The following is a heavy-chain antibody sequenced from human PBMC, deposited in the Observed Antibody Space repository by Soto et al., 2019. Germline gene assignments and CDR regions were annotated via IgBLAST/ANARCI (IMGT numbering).Heavy chain of an antibody. V-gene: IGHV1-69*13. D-gene: IGHD6-19*01. CDR2: ITPIFGTA. J-gene: IGHJ4*02. Sequence: ASVKVSCKASGGTFSSYAISWVRQAPGQGLEWMGGITPIFGTANYAQKFQGRVTITADESTSTAYMELSSLRSEDTAVYYCATQLAVAGTRYFDYWGQGTLVTVSS. CDR3: ATQLAVAGTRYFDY. CDR1: GGTFSSYA.